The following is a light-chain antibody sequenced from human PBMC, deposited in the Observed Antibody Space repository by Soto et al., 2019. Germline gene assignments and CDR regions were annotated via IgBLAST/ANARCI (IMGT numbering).Light chain of an antibody. CDR1: SSDVGGYDY. Sequence: QSALTXPASVSGSPGQSITISCTGTSSDVGGYDYVSWYQLHPGKAPKLMVFEVSNRPSGVSYRFSGSKSGNTASLTISGLQAEDEADYFCSSYSISTAYLFGTGTEVTVL. CDR3: SSYSISTAYL. CDR2: EVS. V-gene: IGLV2-14*01. J-gene: IGLJ1*01.